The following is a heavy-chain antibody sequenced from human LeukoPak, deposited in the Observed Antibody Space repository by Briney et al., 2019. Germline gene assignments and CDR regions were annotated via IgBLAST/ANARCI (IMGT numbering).Heavy chain of an antibody. CDR1: GFTFSDHY. D-gene: IGHD2-2*01. V-gene: IGHV3-72*01. Sequence: GGSLRLSCAASGFTFSDHYMGWVRQAPGKGLEWVGRIRNKANSYTTEYAASVKGRFTISRDDSKNSLYLQMNSLKTDDTAVYNCAREGIVVVPTRHLDLWGRGTLVTVSS. CDR3: AREGIVVVPTRHLDL. CDR2: IRNKANSYTT. J-gene: IGHJ2*01.